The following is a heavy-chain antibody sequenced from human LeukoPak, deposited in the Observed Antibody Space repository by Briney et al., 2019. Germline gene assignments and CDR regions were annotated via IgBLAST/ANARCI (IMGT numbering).Heavy chain of an antibody. CDR3: AKGRWLLFYYMDV. D-gene: IGHD2-21*02. Sequence: GGSLRLSCAASGFTFDDYTMHWVRQAPGKGLEWVSAISGSGGSTYYADSVKGRFTISRDNSKNTLYLQMNSLRAEDTAVYYCAKGRWLLFYYMDVWGKGTTVTVSS. CDR2: ISGSGGST. J-gene: IGHJ6*03. CDR1: GFTFDDYT. V-gene: IGHV3-23*01.